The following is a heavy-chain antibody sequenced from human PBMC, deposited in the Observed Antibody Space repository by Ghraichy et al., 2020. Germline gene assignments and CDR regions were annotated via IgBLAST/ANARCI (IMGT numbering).Heavy chain of an antibody. CDR3: ARGGGFYYGSGRRPIDY. CDR1: GGSISSYY. J-gene: IGHJ4*02. Sequence: SETLSLTCTVSGGSISSYYWSWIRQPPGKGLEWIGYIYYSGSTNYNPSLKSRVTISVDTSKNQFSLKLSSLTAADTAVYYCARGGGFYYGSGRRPIDYWGQGTLVTVSS. V-gene: IGHV4-59*01. D-gene: IGHD3-10*01. CDR2: IYYSGST.